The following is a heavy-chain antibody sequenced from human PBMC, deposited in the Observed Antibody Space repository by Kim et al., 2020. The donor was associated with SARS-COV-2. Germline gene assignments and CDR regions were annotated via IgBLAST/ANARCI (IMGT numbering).Heavy chain of an antibody. CDR3: ARYSSSSTHFDY. CDR2: T. D-gene: IGHD6-6*01. J-gene: IGHJ4*02. V-gene: IGHV4-59*01. Sequence: TKYSPSLKGPVTFSVDTSKNQFSLNLSAVTAADTAVYYCARYSSSSTHFDYWGQGTLVTVSS.